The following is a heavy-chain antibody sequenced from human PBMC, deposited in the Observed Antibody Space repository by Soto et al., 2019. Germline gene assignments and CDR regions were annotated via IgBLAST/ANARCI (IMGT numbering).Heavy chain of an antibody. D-gene: IGHD2-15*01. CDR2: INPNSGGT. Sequence: ASVKVSCKASGYTFTGYYMHWVRQAPGQGLEWMGWINPNSGGTNYAQKFQGWVTMTRDTSISTAYMELSRLRSDDTAVYYCARDFFGGYCSGGSCRKTNWFDPWGQGTLVT. CDR1: GYTFTGYY. V-gene: IGHV1-2*04. CDR3: ARDFFGGYCSGGSCRKTNWFDP. J-gene: IGHJ5*02.